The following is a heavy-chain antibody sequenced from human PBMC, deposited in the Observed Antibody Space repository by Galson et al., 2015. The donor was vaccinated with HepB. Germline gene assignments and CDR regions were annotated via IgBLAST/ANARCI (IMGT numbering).Heavy chain of an antibody. V-gene: IGHV3-33*01. CDR2: LWNDGTNK. Sequence: SLRLSCAASGFTLSDYDMHWVRQAPGKGLEWVANLWNDGTNKYYADSVKGRFIISRDNSKNSPYLQMNSLRADDTAVYFCARDLDYRALDYWGQGTLVTVSS. D-gene: IGHD4-11*01. CDR1: GFTLSDYD. J-gene: IGHJ4*02. CDR3: ARDLDYRALDY.